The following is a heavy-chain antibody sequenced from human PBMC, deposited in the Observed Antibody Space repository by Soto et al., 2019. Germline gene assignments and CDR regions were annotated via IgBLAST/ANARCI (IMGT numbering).Heavy chain of an antibody. CDR1: GFTFSNAW. V-gene: IGHV3-15*01. CDR3: TTDAPYDFWSGYYSY. D-gene: IGHD3-3*01. J-gene: IGHJ4*02. Sequence: PGGSLRLSCAASGFTFSNAWMSWVRQAPGKGLEWVGRIKSKTDGGTTDYAVPVKGRFTISRDDSKNTLYLQMNSLKTEDTAVYYCTTDAPYDFWSGYYSYWGQGTLVTVSS. CDR2: IKSKTDGGTT.